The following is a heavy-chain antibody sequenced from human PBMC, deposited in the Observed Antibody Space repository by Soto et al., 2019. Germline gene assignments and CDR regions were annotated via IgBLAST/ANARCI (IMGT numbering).Heavy chain of an antibody. CDR1: GFTFSSYG. J-gene: IGHJ4*02. V-gene: IGHV3-33*06. CDR2: IWYDGSNK. Sequence: QVQLVESGGGVVQPGRSLRLSCAASGFTFSSYGMHWVRQAPGKGLEWVAVIWYDGSNKYYADSVKGRFTISRDNSKNTLYPQMNSLRAEDTAVYYCAKQRGYSYGFDYWGQGTLVTVSS. CDR3: AKQRGYSYGFDY. D-gene: IGHD5-18*01.